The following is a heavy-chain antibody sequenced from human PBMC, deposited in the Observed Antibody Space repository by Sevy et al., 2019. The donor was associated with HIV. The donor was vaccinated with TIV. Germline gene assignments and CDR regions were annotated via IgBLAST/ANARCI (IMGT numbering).Heavy chain of an antibody. CDR1: GFPFSSYG. Sequence: EGSLRLSCAASGFPFSSYGMNWVRQAPGKGLEWVAFIRYDGGNKYYADSVKGRFTISRDNSKNTLYLQMKSLRGEDTAVYYCAKPWEQGYYYGMDVWGQGTTVTVSS. J-gene: IGHJ6*02. CDR2: IRYDGGNK. CDR3: AKPWEQGYYYGMDV. D-gene: IGHD1-26*01. V-gene: IGHV3-30*02.